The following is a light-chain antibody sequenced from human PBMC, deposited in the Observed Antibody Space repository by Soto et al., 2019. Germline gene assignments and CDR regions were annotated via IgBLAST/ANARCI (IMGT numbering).Light chain of an antibody. Sequence: EIVLTQSPGTLSLSPGERATLSCRASQSVSSSYLAWYQQKPGQAPRLLIYGASSRATGIPDRFSGSGSGTALPLTISRLEPKDFAVYYCQQYGSSPRTFGQGTRVDIK. J-gene: IGKJ1*01. V-gene: IGKV3-20*01. CDR2: GAS. CDR1: QSVSSSY. CDR3: QQYGSSPRT.